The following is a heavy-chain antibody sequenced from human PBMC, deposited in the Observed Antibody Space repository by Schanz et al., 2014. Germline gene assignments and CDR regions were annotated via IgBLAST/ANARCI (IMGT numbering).Heavy chain of an antibody. CDR3: ARDRRFFDRDDLYYFDS. Sequence: QVQLVQSGAEVKKPGASVKVSCKASGYIFTSYGISWVRQAPGQGLEWMGWISAYNGNTKYPQKLQGRVTMTTDTSTSTAYMELRSLRSDDTAVYYCARDRRFFDRDDLYYFDSWGQGTLVAVSS. CDR1: GYIFTSYG. J-gene: IGHJ4*02. D-gene: IGHD3-3*01. V-gene: IGHV1-18*01. CDR2: ISAYNGNT.